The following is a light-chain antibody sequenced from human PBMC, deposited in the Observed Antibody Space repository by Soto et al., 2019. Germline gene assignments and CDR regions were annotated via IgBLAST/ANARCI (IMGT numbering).Light chain of an antibody. Sequence: EIVMTQSPATLSVSPGERATLSCRASQSVSTNLAWYQQRPGQAPRLLIYGPSTRATGIPVRFSGSGSRTEFTLTISSLQSEDFAVYYCQQYNDWPLTFGGGNKVEI. J-gene: IGKJ4*01. CDR3: QQYNDWPLT. CDR1: QSVSTN. V-gene: IGKV3-15*01. CDR2: GPS.